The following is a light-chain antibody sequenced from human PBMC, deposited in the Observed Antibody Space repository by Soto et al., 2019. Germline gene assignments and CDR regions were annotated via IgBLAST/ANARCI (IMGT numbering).Light chain of an antibody. Sequence: QSVLTQPASVSGSPGQSITISCTGTGSDVGGYNFVSWYQQHPGKAPKLMIYDVSNRPSGVSNRFSGSKSGNTASLTISGLQAEDEADYYCSSYTSSATALFGAGTKVTVL. CDR2: DVS. J-gene: IGLJ2*01. CDR3: SSYTSSATAL. V-gene: IGLV2-14*03. CDR1: GSDVGGYNF.